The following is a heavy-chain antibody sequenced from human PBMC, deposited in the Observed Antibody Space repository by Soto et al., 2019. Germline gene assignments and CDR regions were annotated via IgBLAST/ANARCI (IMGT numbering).Heavy chain of an antibody. CDR1: GFTFSSYW. J-gene: IGHJ6*02. V-gene: IGHV3-7*01. CDR3: AREPVVYYYGSGSPYGMDV. Sequence: PGGSLSLSCAASGFTFSSYWMSWVRQAPGKGLEWVANINQDGSEKNYVESVKGRFTISRDNAKNSLYLQMNSLRDEDTAVYYCAREPVVYYYGSGSPYGMDVWGQGTTVTVSS. D-gene: IGHD3-10*01. CDR2: INQDGSEK.